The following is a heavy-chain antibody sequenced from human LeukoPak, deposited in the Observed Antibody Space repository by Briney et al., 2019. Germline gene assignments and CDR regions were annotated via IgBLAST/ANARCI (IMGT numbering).Heavy chain of an antibody. V-gene: IGHV4-39*07. CDR1: GGSISSSSYY. CDR2: IYYSGST. Sequence: PSETLSLTCTVSGGSISSSSYYWGWIRQPPGKGLEWIGSIYYSGSTYYNPSLKSRVTISVDTSKNQFSLKLSSVTAADTAVYYFARENSGYEGKYFDLWGRGTLVTVSS. CDR3: ARENSGYEGKYFDL. J-gene: IGHJ2*01. D-gene: IGHD5-12*01.